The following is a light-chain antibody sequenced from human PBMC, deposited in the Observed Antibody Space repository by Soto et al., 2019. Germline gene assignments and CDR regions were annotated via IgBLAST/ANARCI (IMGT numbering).Light chain of an antibody. Sequence: QSVLTQPASVSGSPGQSITISCTGTSSDVGGYNYVSWYQQHPGKAPKLVIYDVSNRPSGVSNRFSGSKSGNTASLTISGLQAEDEGDYYCSSYTGSRTYVFGTGTKLTVL. CDR3: SSYTGSRTYV. J-gene: IGLJ1*01. CDR1: SSDVGGYNY. CDR2: DVS. V-gene: IGLV2-14*03.